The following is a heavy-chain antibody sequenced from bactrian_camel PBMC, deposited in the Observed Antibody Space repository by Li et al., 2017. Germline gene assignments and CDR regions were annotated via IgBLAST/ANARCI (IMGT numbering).Heavy chain of an antibody. CDR1: GFTFSSYI. Sequence: LVESAGGLVQPGGSLRLSCVASGFTFSSYIMSWVRQAPGKGLEWVSHINGGGGSTDYADSMKGRATISRDNAKNTLYLQLDSLKTEDTAMYYCANIPSAGYSGGYYYTGRNEADFGFWGQGTQVTVS. CDR3: ANIPSAGYSGGYYYTGRNEADFGF. V-gene: IGHV3S40*01. D-gene: IGHD2*01. J-gene: IGHJ6*01. CDR2: INGGGGST.